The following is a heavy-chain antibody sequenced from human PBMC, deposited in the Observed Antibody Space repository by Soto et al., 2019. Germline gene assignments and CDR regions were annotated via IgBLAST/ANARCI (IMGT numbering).Heavy chain of an antibody. J-gene: IGHJ4*02. CDR3: AKEPYSSFVLGTFHY. D-gene: IGHD6-19*01. V-gene: IGHV3-7*03. Sequence: GGSLRLSCAASGFTFSSYWMSWVRQAPGKGLEWVANIKQDGSEKYYVDSVKGRFTISRDNAKNSLYLQMSSLRAEDTAVYYCAKEPYSSFVLGTFHYWGQGALVTVSS. CDR1: GFTFSSYW. CDR2: IKQDGSEK.